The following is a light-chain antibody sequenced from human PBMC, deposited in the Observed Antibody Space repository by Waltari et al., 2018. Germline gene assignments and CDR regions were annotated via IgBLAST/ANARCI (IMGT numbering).Light chain of an antibody. CDR1: QSVLYSPNNKNY. Sequence: DIVMTQSPDSLAVSLGERATINCKSSQSVLYSPNNKNYLVWYQQKPGQPPKLLISWASTRESGVPDRFSGSGSGTDFALTISSLQAEDVAVYYCQQYYTIPHTFGQGTKLEIK. V-gene: IGKV4-1*01. CDR3: QQYYTIPHT. CDR2: WAS. J-gene: IGKJ2*01.